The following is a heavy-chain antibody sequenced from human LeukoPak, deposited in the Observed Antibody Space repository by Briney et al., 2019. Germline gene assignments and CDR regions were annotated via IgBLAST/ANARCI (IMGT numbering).Heavy chain of an antibody. CDR3: ASNTEPSNAYYFDY. V-gene: IGHV3-66*01. D-gene: IGHD4-11*01. CDR2: IYSGGST. Sequence: PGGSLRLSCAASGFTVSSNYMSWIRQAPGKGLEWVSVIYSGGSTYYADSVKGRFTISIDNSKNKLYLQMNSLRAEDTAVYYCASNTEPSNAYYFDYWGQGTLVTVSS. CDR1: GFTVSSNY. J-gene: IGHJ4*02.